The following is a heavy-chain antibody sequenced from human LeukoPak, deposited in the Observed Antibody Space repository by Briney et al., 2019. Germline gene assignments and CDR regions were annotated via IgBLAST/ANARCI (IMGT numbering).Heavy chain of an antibody. V-gene: IGHV3-30-3*01. D-gene: IGHD3-3*01. CDR1: GFTFSSYA. CDR2: ISYDGSNK. J-gene: IGHJ5*02. Sequence: PGGSLRLSCAASGFTFSSYAMHWVRQAPGKGLEWVAVISYDGSNKYYADSVKGRFTISRDNSKNTLYLQMNSLRAEDTAVYYCARGIRFLDPWGQGTLVTVSS. CDR3: ARGIRFLDP.